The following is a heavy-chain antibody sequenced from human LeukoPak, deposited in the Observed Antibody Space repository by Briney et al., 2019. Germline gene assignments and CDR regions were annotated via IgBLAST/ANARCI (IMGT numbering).Heavy chain of an antibody. CDR3: ASPHVTTVTTTRGI. CDR1: GFTFSSYS. Sequence: PGGSLRLSCAASGFTFSSYSMNWVRQAPGKGLEWVSSISSSSSYIYYADSVKGRFTISRDNAKNSLYLQMNSLRAEDTAVYYCASPHVTTVTTTRGIWGQGTTVTVSS. CDR2: ISSSSSYI. V-gene: IGHV3-21*01. J-gene: IGHJ6*02. D-gene: IGHD4-17*01.